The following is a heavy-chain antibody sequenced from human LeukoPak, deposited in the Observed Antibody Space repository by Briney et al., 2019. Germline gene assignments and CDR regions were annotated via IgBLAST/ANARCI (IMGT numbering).Heavy chain of an antibody. J-gene: IGHJ4*02. Sequence: GASVKVSCKVSGYTLTELSMHWVRQAPGKELEWMGGFDPEDGETIYAQKFQGRVTMTEDTSTDTAYMELSSLRSEDTAVYCSSSGVEEWQGLHFWGQGTLVTVSS. CDR3: SSGVEEWQGLHF. D-gene: IGHD3-3*01. V-gene: IGHV1-24*01. CDR2: FDPEDGET. CDR1: GYTLTELS.